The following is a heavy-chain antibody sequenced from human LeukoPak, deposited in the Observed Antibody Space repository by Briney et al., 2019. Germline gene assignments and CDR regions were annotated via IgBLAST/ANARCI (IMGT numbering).Heavy chain of an antibody. V-gene: IGHV5-51*01. CDR3: ARLGYYYDSSGYHRPFDY. J-gene: IGHJ4*02. D-gene: IGHD3-22*01. CDR1: GYSFTSYW. CDR2: SYPGDSDT. Sequence: GESLKISCKGSGYSFTSYWIGWVRQMPGKGLEWMRISYPGDSDTRYSPSFQGQVTISADKSISTAYLQWSSLKASDTAMYYCARLGYYYDSSGYHRPFDYWGQGTLVTVSS.